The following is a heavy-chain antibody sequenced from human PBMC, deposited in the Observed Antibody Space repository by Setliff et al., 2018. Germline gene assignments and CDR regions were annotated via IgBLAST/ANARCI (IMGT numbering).Heavy chain of an antibody. D-gene: IGHD2-2*01. CDR1: GYTFNTYG. CDR2: ISCYNGDR. J-gene: IGHJ3*02. Sequence: ASVKVSCKTSGYTFNTYGISWVRQAPGQGLEWMGWISCYNGDRRYAQSLQGRVTVTTDTSTNTVYMELRSLRSDDTALYYCVRDRAAIVVGPPTAAFDIWGQGTMVTVSS. CDR3: VRDRAAIVVGPPTAAFDI. V-gene: IGHV1-18*01.